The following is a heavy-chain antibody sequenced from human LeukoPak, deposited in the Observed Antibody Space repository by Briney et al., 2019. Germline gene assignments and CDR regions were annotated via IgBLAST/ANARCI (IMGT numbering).Heavy chain of an antibody. D-gene: IGHD2-21*01. CDR1: GGSIRSYY. Sequence: PSETLSLTCTVSGGSIRSYYWSWIRQPPGKGLEWIGYIYYSGSTNYNPSLKSRVTISVDTSKNQFSLKLSSVTAADTAVYYCARAFPDFDYWGQGTLVTVSS. CDR2: IYYSGST. V-gene: IGHV4-59*08. CDR3: ARAFPDFDY. J-gene: IGHJ4*02.